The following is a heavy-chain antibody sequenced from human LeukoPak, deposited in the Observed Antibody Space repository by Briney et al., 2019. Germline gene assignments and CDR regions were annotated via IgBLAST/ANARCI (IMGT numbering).Heavy chain of an antibody. CDR2: ITGNGRNT. Sequence: PGGPLRLSGAASGLTFSNYGLVWVRQDPGKGLEWVFNITGNGRNTGNVDSVKGRFTISRENAKNSLYLQMNSLRAEDTALYYCARQNQWFGECIDYWGQGTLVTVSS. V-gene: IGHV3-20*04. J-gene: IGHJ4*02. CDR3: ARQNQWFGECIDY. D-gene: IGHD3-10*01. CDR1: GLTFSNYG.